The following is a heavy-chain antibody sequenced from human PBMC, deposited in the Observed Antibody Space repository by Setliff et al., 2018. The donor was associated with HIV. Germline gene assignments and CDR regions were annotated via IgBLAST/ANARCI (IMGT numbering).Heavy chain of an antibody. Sequence: GSLRLSCAASGFTFDRYWMHWVRQAPGKGLEWVAVIWYDGSNRYYADSVKGRVTIARDNPKNTLYLQMNSLRAEDTAVYYCVKDMTGTPSYFFDYWGQGALVTVSS. D-gene: IGHD1-7*01. J-gene: IGHJ4*02. V-gene: IGHV3-33*06. CDR1: GFTFDRYW. CDR2: IWYDGSNR. CDR3: VKDMTGTPSYFFDY.